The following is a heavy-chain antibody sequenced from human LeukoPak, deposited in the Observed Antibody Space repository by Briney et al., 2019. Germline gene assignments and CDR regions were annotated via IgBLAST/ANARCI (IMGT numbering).Heavy chain of an antibody. J-gene: IGHJ5*02. D-gene: IGHD1-26*01. CDR2: ITDSGCST. CDR3: AKAGGSYSATKPYNWFDP. Sequence: GGSLRLFCAASGFTFSSYGMIWVRQAPGKGLEWVSAITDSGCSTYYADSVKGRFTISRDNSKNTLYLQMNSLRSEDTAVYYCAKAGGSYSATKPYNWFDPWGQGTLVTVSS. V-gene: IGHV3-23*01. CDR1: GFTFSSYG.